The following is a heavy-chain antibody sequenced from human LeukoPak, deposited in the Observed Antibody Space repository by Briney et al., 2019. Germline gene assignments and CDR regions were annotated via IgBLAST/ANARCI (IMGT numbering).Heavy chain of an antibody. CDR3: ARDVYGSGSYLYYYYGMDV. V-gene: IGHV3-21*01. J-gene: IGHJ6*02. Sequence: GGSLRLSCAASGFTFSSYSMNWVRQAPGKGLEWVSSISSSSSYIYYADSVKGRFTISRDNAKNSLYLQMNSLRAEDTAVYYCARDVYGSGSYLYYYYGMDVWGQGTTVTVSS. CDR1: GFTFSSYS. CDR2: ISSSSSYI. D-gene: IGHD3-10*01.